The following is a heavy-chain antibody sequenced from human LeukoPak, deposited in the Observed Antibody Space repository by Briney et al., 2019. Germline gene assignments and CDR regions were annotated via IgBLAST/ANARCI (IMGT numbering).Heavy chain of an antibody. CDR1: GGSMSSYY. J-gene: IGHJ4*02. Sequence: SETLSLTCTASGGSMSSYYWSWIRQPPGKGLEWIGYIYYSGSTNYNPSLKSRVTISVDTSKNQFSLKLSSVTAADTAVYYCARHDSGAYPLDYWGQGTLVTVSS. V-gene: IGHV4-59*08. D-gene: IGHD3-22*01. CDR3: ARHDSGAYPLDY. CDR2: IYYSGST.